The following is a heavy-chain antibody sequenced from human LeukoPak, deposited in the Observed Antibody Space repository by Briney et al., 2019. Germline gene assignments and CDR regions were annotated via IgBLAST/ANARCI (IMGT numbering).Heavy chain of an antibody. D-gene: IGHD3-10*01. CDR2: IYYSGST. V-gene: IGHV4-30-4*01. CDR3: ARVNYGSATKEDY. CDR1: GGSISSGDYY. J-gene: IGHJ4*02. Sequence: NPSETLSLTCTVSGGSISSGDYYWSWIRQPPGKGLEWIGYIYYSGSTYYNSSLKSRVTISVDTSKNQFSLKLSSVTAADTAVYYCARVNYGSATKEDYWGQGTLVTVSS.